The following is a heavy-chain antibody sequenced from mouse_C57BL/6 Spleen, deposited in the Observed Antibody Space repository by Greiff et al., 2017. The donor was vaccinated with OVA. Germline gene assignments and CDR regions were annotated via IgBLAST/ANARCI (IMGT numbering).Heavy chain of an antibody. J-gene: IGHJ1*03. CDR1: GYSFTDYN. V-gene: IGHV1-39*01. Sequence: VQLKQSGPELVKPGASVKISCKASGYSFTDYNMNWVKQSNGKSLEWIGVINPNYGTTSYNQKFKGKATLTVDQSSSTAYMQLNSLTSEDSAVYYCARAFINTVVGYFDVWGTGTTVTVSS. D-gene: IGHD1-1*01. CDR2: INPNYGTT. CDR3: ARAFINTVVGYFDV.